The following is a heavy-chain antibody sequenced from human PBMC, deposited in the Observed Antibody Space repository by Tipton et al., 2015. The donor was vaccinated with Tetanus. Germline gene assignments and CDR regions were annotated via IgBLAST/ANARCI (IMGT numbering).Heavy chain of an antibody. J-gene: IGHJ2*01. V-gene: IGHV5-51*01. CDR2: IDPRDPA. D-gene: IGHD3-9*01. CDR1: GYNFTHYS. Sequence: QLVQSGAEVKKPGESLKISCRGSGYNFTHYSIGWVRQMPGKGLEWVGIIDPRDPATFQGHVTISADKSISTAHLRWSSLEASDTAIYYCARRRSAILSGSYPLYFDIWGRGTLVIVSS. CDR3: ARRRSAILSGSYPLYFDI.